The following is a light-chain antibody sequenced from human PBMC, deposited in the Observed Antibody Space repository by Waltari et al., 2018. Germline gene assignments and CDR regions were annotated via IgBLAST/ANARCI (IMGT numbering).Light chain of an antibody. V-gene: IGLV1-51*01. J-gene: IGLJ1*01. CDR1: YSNIGNNY. Sequence: QSVLTQPPSVSVAPGQKVTISCSGSYSNIGNNYVSWYQQLPGTAPRLLLYDNYKRPSGIPDRFSASKSGTSATLGITGLQPGDEADYYCGTWDTSLSADVFGTGTKVTVL. CDR3: GTWDTSLSADV. CDR2: DNY.